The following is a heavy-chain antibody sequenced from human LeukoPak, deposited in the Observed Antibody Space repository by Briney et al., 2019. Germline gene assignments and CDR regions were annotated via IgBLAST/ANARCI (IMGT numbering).Heavy chain of an antibody. CDR3: ARDDIAAAGNWFDP. Sequence: ASVKVSCKVSGYTLTELSMHWVRQAPGKGLEWMGGFDPEDGETIYAQKFQGRVTMTEDTSTDTAYMELSSLRSEDTAVYYCARDDIAAAGNWFDPWGQGTLVTVSS. J-gene: IGHJ5*02. D-gene: IGHD6-13*01. V-gene: IGHV1-24*01. CDR2: FDPEDGET. CDR1: GYTLTELS.